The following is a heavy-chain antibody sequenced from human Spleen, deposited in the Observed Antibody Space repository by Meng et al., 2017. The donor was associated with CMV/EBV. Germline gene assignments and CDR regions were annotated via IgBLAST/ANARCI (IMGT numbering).Heavy chain of an antibody. CDR1: GFTFSSYS. D-gene: IGHD5-24*01. J-gene: IGHJ4*02. V-gene: IGHV3-21*01. CDR3: ARGGPEMATTYYFDY. CDR2: ISSSSSYI. Sequence: GGSLRLSCAASGFTFSSYSMNWVRQAPGKGLEWVSSISSSSSYIYYADSVKGRFTISRDNAKNSLYLQMNSLRAEDTAVYYCARGGPEMATTYYFDYWGQGTLVTVSS.